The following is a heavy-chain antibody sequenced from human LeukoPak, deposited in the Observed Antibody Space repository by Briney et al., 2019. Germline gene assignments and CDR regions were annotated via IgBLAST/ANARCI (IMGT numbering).Heavy chain of an antibody. CDR3: VREGLYSSGWYYFDY. V-gene: IGHV1-18*01. CDR1: GYTFTNYG. CDR2: ISTYNGDT. D-gene: IGHD6-19*01. J-gene: IGHJ4*02. Sequence: ASVKVSCKASGYTFTNYGLGWVRQAPGQGLEWMGWISTYNGDTNYAQKLRGRITMTTDTSTSTAYMELRYLRSDDTAVYYCVREGLYSSGWYYFDYWGQGTLVTVSS.